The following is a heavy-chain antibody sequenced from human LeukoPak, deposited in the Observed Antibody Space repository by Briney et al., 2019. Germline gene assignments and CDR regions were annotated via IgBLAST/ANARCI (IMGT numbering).Heavy chain of an antibody. CDR2: IYYSGST. V-gene: IGHV4-59*01. D-gene: IGHD6-13*01. J-gene: IGHJ5*02. CDR1: GGSISSYY. Sequence: SETLSLTCTVSGGSISSYYWSWIRQPPGKGLEWIGYIYYSGSTNYNPSLKSRVPISVDTSKTQFSLKLSSVTAPDTAVYYCARDLAAAGTIAGFDPWGQGTLVTVSS. CDR3: ARDLAAAGTIAGFDP.